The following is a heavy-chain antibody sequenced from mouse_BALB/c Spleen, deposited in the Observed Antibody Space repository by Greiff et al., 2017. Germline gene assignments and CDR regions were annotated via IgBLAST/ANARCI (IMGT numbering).Heavy chain of an antibody. CDR2: INPSTGYT. D-gene: IGHD2-1*01. V-gene: IGHV1-7*01. CDR1: GYTFTSYW. CDR3: ARVMTGNVYAMDY. Sequence: VQLQQSGAELAKPGASVKMSRKASGYTFTSYWMHWVKQRPGQGLEWIGYINPSTGYTEYNQKFKDKATLTADKSSSTAYMQLSSLTSEDSAVYYCARVMTGNVYAMDYWGQGTSVTVSS. J-gene: IGHJ4*01.